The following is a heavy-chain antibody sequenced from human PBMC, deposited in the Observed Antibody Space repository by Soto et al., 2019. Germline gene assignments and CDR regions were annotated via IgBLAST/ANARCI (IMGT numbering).Heavy chain of an antibody. J-gene: IGHJ5*01. CDR2: GYWDDDK. CDR3: APRHLVNFFGLVTQPDDWFDS. V-gene: IGHV2-5*02. Sequence: QITLKESGPTLVNPTQTLTLTCTFSGFSLSTSGAAVGWIRQPPGRALEWLALGYWDDDKRYSPSIKNRITITKASSKNQSVLPLTNAAPVDIATYYCAPRHLVNFFGLVTQPDDWFDSWGQGTLVTVPS. D-gene: IGHD3-3*01. CDR1: GFSLSTSGAA.